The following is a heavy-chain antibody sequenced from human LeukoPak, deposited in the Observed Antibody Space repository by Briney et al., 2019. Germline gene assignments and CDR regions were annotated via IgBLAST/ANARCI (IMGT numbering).Heavy chain of an antibody. CDR1: GYTFTSYG. J-gene: IGHJ4*02. D-gene: IGHD6-19*01. Sequence: ASVKVSCKASGYTFTSYGISWVRQAPGQGLEWMGWISAYNGNTNYAQKLLGRVTMTTDTSTSTAYMELKSLRSDDTAVYYCARDSTPPLPRQWPIPFDYWGQGTLVTVSS. CDR3: ARDSTPPLPRQWPIPFDY. V-gene: IGHV1-18*01. CDR2: ISAYNGNT.